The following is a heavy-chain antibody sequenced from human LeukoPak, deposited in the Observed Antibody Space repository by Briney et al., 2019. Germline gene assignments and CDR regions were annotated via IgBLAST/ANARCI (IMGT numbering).Heavy chain of an antibody. CDR3: ARGYCSSTSCYAADY. D-gene: IGHD2-2*01. J-gene: IGHJ4*02. V-gene: IGHV1-18*01. CDR2: ISAYNDNT. Sequence: ASVKVSCKAAGYTFTSYGISWVRQAPGQGLEWMGWISAYNDNTNYAQKLEGRVTMTTDTSTSTAYMELRSLRSEDTAVYYCARGYCSSTSCYAADYWGQGTLVTVSS. CDR1: GYTFTSYG.